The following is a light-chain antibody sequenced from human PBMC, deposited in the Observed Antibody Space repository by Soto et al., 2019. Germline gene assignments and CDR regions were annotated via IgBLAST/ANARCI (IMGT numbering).Light chain of an antibody. Sequence: AIQLTQSPSSLSASVGDRVTITCRASPGISSALAWYQHKPGRAPKLLIYVASSLQSGVSSRFSVSGSGTDFTLTISSLHPGDVATNLCQQFESYALTLRGGTKLEIK. V-gene: IGKV1-13*02. CDR1: PGISSA. CDR3: QQFESYALT. J-gene: IGKJ4*01. CDR2: VAS.